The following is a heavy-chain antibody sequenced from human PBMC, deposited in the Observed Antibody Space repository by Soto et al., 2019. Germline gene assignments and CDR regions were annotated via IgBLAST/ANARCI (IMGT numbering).Heavy chain of an antibody. V-gene: IGHV1-69*13. D-gene: IGHD3-3*01. J-gene: IGHJ5*02. Sequence: XXVKVSCKASGGTFSSYAISRVRQAPGQGLEWMGGIIPIFGTANYAQKFQGRVTITADESTSTAYMELSSLRYEDTAVYYCARGGLRFLEQNWFDPWGQGTLVTVSS. CDR3: ARGGLRFLEQNWFDP. CDR1: GGTFSSYA. CDR2: IIPIFGTA.